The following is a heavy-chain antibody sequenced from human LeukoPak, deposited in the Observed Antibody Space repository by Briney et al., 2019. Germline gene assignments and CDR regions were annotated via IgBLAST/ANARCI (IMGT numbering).Heavy chain of an antibody. CDR3: ARSPGIVAAVNQ. CDR2: ISFDGSNK. CDR1: GFIFSTYG. D-gene: IGHD6-13*01. J-gene: IGHJ4*02. Sequence: GGSLRLSCVASGFIFSTYGLHWVRQAPGKGLEWVALISFDGSNKYYADSVKGRFTISRDNTKNTVFLQMNSLRDEDTAAYYCARSPGIVAAVNQWGQGTLVTVSS. V-gene: IGHV3-30*19.